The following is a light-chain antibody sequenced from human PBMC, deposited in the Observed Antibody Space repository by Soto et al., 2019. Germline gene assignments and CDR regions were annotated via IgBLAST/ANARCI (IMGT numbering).Light chain of an antibody. CDR1: SSDVGSYNY. CDR3: SSYTSSDTYV. Sequence: QSALTQPASVSGSPGQSITISCTGTSSDVGSYNYVSWHQHHPGKAPKLMINDVSNRPSGVSNRFSGSKSGNTASLTISGLQAEDEADYYCSSYTSSDTYVFGTGTKVTVL. J-gene: IGLJ1*01. CDR2: DVS. V-gene: IGLV2-14*03.